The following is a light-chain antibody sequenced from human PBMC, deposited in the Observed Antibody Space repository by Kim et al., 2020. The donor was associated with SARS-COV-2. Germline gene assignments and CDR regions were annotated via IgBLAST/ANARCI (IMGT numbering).Light chain of an antibody. J-gene: IGLJ2*01. Sequence: GQSVTIPCSGGDSTIAKTLIYWYQQLPGTAPKLLIYANTQRPSGVSDRFSGSKSGTSASLAISGLRPEDEADYYCAAWDDSLSARLFGGGTQLTVL. CDR3: AAWDDSLSARL. CDR2: ANT. CDR1: DSTIAKTL. V-gene: IGLV1-47*02.